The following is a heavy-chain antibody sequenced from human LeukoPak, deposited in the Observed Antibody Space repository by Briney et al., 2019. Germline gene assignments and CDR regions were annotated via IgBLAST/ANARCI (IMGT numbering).Heavy chain of an antibody. CDR3: AIEEANYGIDY. CDR2: IYYSGST. Sequence: PSETLSLTCTVSGGFIRSSTSYWGWIRQPPGKGLVWIGSIYYSGSTYYSPSLKSRVTMSVDTSKNQCSLKVRSVTAADTAVYYGAIEEANYGIDYWGQGALATVSS. V-gene: IGHV4-39*02. J-gene: IGHJ4*02. D-gene: IGHD4-17*01. CDR1: GGFIRSSTSY.